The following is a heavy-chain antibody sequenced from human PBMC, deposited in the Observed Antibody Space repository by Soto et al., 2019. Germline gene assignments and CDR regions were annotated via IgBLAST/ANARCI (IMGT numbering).Heavy chain of an antibody. V-gene: IGHV4-59*01. CDR2: IYYSGST. CDR3: ARMRIYCSGGSCYSPAFDI. CDR1: GGSISSYY. J-gene: IGHJ3*02. D-gene: IGHD2-15*01. Sequence: SETLSLTCTVSGGSISSYYWSWIRQPPGKGLEWIGYIYYSGSTNYNPSLKSRVTISVDTSKNQFSLKPSSVTAADTAVYYCARMRIYCSGGSCYSPAFDIWGQGTMVTVSS.